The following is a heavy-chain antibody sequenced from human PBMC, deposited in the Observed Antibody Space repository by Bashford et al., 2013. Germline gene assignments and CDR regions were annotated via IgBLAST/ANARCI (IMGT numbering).Heavy chain of an antibody. CDR1: GFAFSSYG. CDR3: AKGDVVGATFPGGPVENSRDYYFDF. D-gene: IGHD1-26*01. J-gene: IGHJ2*01. V-gene: IGHV3-30*18. CDR2: ISYDGSNK. Sequence: GSLRLSCAASGFAFSSYGMHWVRQPPGKGLEWVAIISYDGSNKYYADSVKGRFSISRDNSKNTLYLQMSSLRAEDTAVYYCAKGDVVGATFPGGPVENSRDYYFDFWGRGTLVTVSS.